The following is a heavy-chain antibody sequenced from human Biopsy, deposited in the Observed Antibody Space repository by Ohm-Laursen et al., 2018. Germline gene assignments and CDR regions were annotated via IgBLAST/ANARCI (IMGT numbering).Heavy chain of an antibody. CDR2: INCKTGAT. V-gene: IGHV1-2*02. Sequence: SVKVSCKASSYTFTDYNIHWMRQAPGQGLEWLGYINCKTGATNYAQKFQGTVTMTRDTSISTAYLALGSLRSAGAAIYYCARDPLNGHKHFDYWGQGSLVTVSS. J-gene: IGHJ4*02. D-gene: IGHD2-8*01. CDR3: ARDPLNGHKHFDY. CDR1: SYTFTDYN.